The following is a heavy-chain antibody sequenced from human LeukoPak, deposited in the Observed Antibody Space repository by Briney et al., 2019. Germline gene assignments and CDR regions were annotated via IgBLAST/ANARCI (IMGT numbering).Heavy chain of an antibody. J-gene: IGHJ4*02. CDR3: ARDSSGRITMIVGTV. CDR2: INPSGGST. CDR1: GYTFTGYY. V-gene: IGHV1-46*03. Sequence: EASVKVSCKASGYTFTGYYMHWVRQAPGQGLEWMGIINPSGGSTSYAQKFQGRVTMTRDTSTSTVYMELSSLRSEDTAVYYCARDSSGRITMIVGTVWGQGTLVTVSS. D-gene: IGHD3-22*01.